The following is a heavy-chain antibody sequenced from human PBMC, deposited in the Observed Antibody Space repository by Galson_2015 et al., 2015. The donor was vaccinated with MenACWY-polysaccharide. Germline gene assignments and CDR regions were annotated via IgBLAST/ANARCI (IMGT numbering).Heavy chain of an antibody. V-gene: IGHV1-8*01. CDR3: ARWTSHRHPVCSLAY. J-gene: IGHJ4*01. Sequence: SVKVSCKASGYTFNSYDINWVRQAPGQGLEWMGWMNPNSGNTGYAQKLQGRVTMTRDTSINTAYMELSSLTSEDTAVYYCARWTSHRHPVCSLAYWAHGSQVTGAS. CDR2: MNPNSGNT. CDR1: GYTFNSYD. D-gene: IGHD3-16*01.